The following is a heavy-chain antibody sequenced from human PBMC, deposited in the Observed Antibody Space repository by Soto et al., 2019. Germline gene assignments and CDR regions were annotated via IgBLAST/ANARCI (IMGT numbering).Heavy chain of an antibody. V-gene: IGHV4-61*01. CDR1: GGSVSSGSYY. D-gene: IGHD2-8*01. CDR3: ARDRNIVLSN. J-gene: IGHJ4*02. Sequence: SETLSLTCTVSGGSVSSGSYYWSCIRQPPGKGLEWIGYIYYSGSTNYNPSLKSRVTISVDTSKNQFSLKLSSVTAADTAVYYCARDRNIVLSNWGQGTLVTVSS. CDR2: IYYSGST.